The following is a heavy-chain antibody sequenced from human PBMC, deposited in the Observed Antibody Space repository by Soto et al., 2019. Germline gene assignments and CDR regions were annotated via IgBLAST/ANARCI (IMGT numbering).Heavy chain of an antibody. CDR3: ARATMRVTGKGGDY. Sequence: EVQLVESGGGLVQPGGSLRLSCAASGFTFSSYWMSWVRQAPGKGLEWVANIKQDGSEKYYVDSVKGRVTISRDNSNNTLYLQMKILRAEVTAVYYCARATMRVTGKGGDYRGQGSLDIVSS. V-gene: IGHV3-7*01. J-gene: IGHJ4*02. CDR1: GFTFSSYW. D-gene: IGHD2-21*02. CDR2: IKQDGSEK.